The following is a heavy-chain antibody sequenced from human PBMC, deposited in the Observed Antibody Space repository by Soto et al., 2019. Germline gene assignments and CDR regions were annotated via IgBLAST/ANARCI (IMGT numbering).Heavy chain of an antibody. CDR1: GASISNYH. D-gene: IGHD2-21*01. J-gene: IGHJ4*02. Sequence: QVQLQESGPGLVKPSETLSLTCTVSGASISNYHWSWIRQPPGTGLEWIGYVYFSGSTHYNPSLKSRVTMSLDTSKSQVSLRLNSVTAADTAVYYCAREGVWSGETFFDYWGQGILVTVSS. V-gene: IGHV4-59*01. CDR2: VYFSGST. CDR3: AREGVWSGETFFDY.